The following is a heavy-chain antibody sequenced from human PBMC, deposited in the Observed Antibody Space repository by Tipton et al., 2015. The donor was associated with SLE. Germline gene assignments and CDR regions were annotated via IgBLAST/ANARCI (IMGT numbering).Heavy chain of an antibody. CDR3: ARTNWLDS. CDR1: GFTFSNFW. V-gene: IGHV3-7*01. CDR2: IKQDGSDK. J-gene: IGHJ5*01. Sequence: SLRLSCAASGFTFSNFWMSWVRQAPGKGLEWVANIKQDGSDKYYVDSVKGRFTISRDNAKNSLYLQMNSLRDEDTAVYYCARTNWLDSWGQGTLVTVSS.